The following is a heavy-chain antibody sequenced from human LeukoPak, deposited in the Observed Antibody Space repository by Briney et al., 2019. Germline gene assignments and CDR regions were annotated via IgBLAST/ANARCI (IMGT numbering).Heavy chain of an antibody. J-gene: IGHJ4*02. CDR1: GGSISIYY. CDR3: AFGSGYYYY. D-gene: IGHD3-22*01. Sequence: SETLSLTCTVSGGSISIYYWSWIRQPPGKGLEWIGYIYYSGSTNYNPSLKSRVTISVDTSKNQFSLKLSSVTAADTAVYYCAFGSGYYYYWGQGTLVTVSS. CDR2: IYYSGST. V-gene: IGHV4-59*01.